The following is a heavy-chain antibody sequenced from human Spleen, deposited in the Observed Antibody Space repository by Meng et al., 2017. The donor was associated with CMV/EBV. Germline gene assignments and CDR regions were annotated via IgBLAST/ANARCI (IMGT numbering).Heavy chain of an antibody. CDR1: GDSISSSSYY. V-gene: IGHV4-39*07. Sequence: SETLSLTCTVSGDSISSSSYYWGWIRQPPGKGLEWIGSIYYSGSTYYNPSLRSRVSISAHTSNTQFSLKLSSVTAADTAMYYCARGTYYYDSSARYFDSWGQGTLVTVSS. CDR3: ARGTYYYDSSARYFDS. D-gene: IGHD3-22*01. CDR2: IYYSGST. J-gene: IGHJ4*02.